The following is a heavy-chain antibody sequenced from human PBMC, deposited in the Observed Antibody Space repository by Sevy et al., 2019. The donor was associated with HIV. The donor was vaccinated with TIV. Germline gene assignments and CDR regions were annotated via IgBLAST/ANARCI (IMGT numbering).Heavy chain of an antibody. V-gene: IGHV6-1*01. CDR1: GDSVSSNNAA. Sequence: KQSQTLSLTCAISGDSVSSNNAAWNWIRQSPSRGLEWLGRTYYKSKWYSHYAVSVKSRMTINPDTSKNQFSLQLNSVTPEDTAVYYCARSVAALDFWYFDLWGRCTLVTVSS. CDR2: TYYKSKWYS. D-gene: IGHD6-19*01. J-gene: IGHJ2*01. CDR3: ARSVAALDFWYFDL.